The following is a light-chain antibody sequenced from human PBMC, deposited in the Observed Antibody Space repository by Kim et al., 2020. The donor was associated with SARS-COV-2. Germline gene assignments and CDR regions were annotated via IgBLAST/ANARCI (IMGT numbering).Light chain of an antibody. V-gene: IGLV3-1*01. J-gene: IGLJ2*01. CDR2: QDT. Sequence: SYELTQPPSVSVSPGQTASITCSGDKLGDKYACWYQQKPGQSPVLVIYQDTKRPSGIPERFSGSNSGNTATLTISGTQAMDEADYYCQTWASITLVFSGG. CDR3: QTWASITLV. CDR1: KLGDKY.